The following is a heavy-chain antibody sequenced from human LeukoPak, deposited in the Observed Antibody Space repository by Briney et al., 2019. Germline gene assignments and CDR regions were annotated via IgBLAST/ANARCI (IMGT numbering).Heavy chain of an antibody. CDR2: INWNGGST. V-gene: IGHV3-20*04. J-gene: IGHJ2*01. CDR3: AKDLSSDGGNTLGYLDL. D-gene: IGHD4-23*01. CDR1: GFTFDDYG. Sequence: GGSLRLSCAAPGFTFDDYGMSWVRQAPGKGLEWVSGINWNGGSTGYADSVKGRFTISRDNAKNSLYLQMNSLRAEDTAVYYCAKDLSSDGGNTLGYLDLWGRGTLVTVSS.